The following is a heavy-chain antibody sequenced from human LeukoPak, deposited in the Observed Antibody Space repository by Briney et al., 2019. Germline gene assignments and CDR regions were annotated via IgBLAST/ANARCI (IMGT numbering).Heavy chain of an antibody. Sequence: GGSLRLSCAASGFTFSSYSMSWVRQAPGKGLEWVSCISSTSSYKYYADSVKGRFTISRDNAKSSLYLQMNSLRAEDTAVYYCARVLVGATGPFDYWGQGTLVTVSS. D-gene: IGHD1-26*01. V-gene: IGHV3-21*01. CDR2: ISSTSSYK. CDR3: ARVLVGATGPFDY. CDR1: GFTFSSYS. J-gene: IGHJ4*02.